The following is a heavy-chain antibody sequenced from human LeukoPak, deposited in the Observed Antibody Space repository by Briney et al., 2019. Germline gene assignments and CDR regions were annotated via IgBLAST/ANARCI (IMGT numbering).Heavy chain of an antibody. Sequence: GRSLRLSCAASGFTFDDYAMHWVRQAPGQGLEWVSGISWNSGSIEYADSVKGRFTISRDNAKNSLYLQMNSLRAEDTALYYCARALWSASYSYFDYWGQGTLVTVSS. V-gene: IGHV3-9*01. D-gene: IGHD1-26*01. CDR3: ARALWSASYSYFDY. CDR1: GFTFDDYA. CDR2: ISWNSGSI. J-gene: IGHJ4*02.